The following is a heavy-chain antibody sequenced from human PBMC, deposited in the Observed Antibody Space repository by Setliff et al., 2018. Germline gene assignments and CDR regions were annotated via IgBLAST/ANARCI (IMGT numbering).Heavy chain of an antibody. Sequence: ASVKVSCKASGYTLTSYGVTWVRQAPGQGLEWMGWISNRNGETNYAQMFQGRFTISRDNAQKTLYLHMNNLRADDTAVFYCVPGRGSWGQGALVTVSS. CDR2: ISNRNGET. J-gene: IGHJ5*02. V-gene: IGHV1-18*01. CDR1: GYTLTSYG. CDR3: VPGRGS. D-gene: IGHD6-25*01.